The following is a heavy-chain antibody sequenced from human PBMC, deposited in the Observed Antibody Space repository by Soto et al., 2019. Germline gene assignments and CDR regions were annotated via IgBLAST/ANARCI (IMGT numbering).Heavy chain of an antibody. V-gene: IGHV3-48*03. CDR1: GFTFSSYE. CDR2: IRSSGSTI. D-gene: IGHD4-4*01. CDR3: ARDSDYSNHFDY. Sequence: EVPLVESGGGLVQPGGSLRLSCAASGFTFSSYEMNWVRQAPGKELEWVSYIRSSGSTIYCADSVKCRFNLSRDNAKNSLYRQMNSLRAEDTAGYYWARDSDYSNHFDYWGQGTLVTVAS. J-gene: IGHJ4*02.